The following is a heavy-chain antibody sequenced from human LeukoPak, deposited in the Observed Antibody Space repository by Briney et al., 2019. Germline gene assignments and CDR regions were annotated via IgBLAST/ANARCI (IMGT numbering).Heavy chain of an antibody. Sequence: PGGPLRLSCAASGFTFSDYYMSWIRQAPGKGLEWVSYISSSGSTIYYADSVKGRFTISRDNAKNSLYLQMNSLRAEDTAVYYCAREDTAMTDAFDIWGQGTMVTVSS. V-gene: IGHV3-11*04. D-gene: IGHD5-18*01. J-gene: IGHJ3*02. CDR3: AREDTAMTDAFDI. CDR2: ISSSGSTI. CDR1: GFTFSDYY.